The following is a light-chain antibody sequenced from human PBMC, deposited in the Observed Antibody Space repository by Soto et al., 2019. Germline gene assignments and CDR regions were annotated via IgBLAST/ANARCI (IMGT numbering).Light chain of an antibody. CDR2: DAS. CDR3: HQYNNWPPWT. J-gene: IGKJ1*01. CDR1: QSVAGN. V-gene: IGKV3-15*01. Sequence: EIVMTQSPATLSVSPGETATLSCRASQSVAGNLAWYQQKPGQAPRLLIYDASTRATGIPARFSGSGSGTEFTLTISSLQSEDFAVYYCHQYNNWPPWTFGQGTKVDIK.